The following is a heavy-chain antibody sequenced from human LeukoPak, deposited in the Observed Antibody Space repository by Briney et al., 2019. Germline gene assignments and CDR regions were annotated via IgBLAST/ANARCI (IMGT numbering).Heavy chain of an antibody. CDR3: VVQGWVFRAPTQYYFDY. J-gene: IGHJ4*02. V-gene: IGHV3-23*01. CDR1: GFIFNNYV. D-gene: IGHD1-1*01. Sequence: PGTSLRLSCAASGFIFNNYVMTWVRQAPGKGLEWVSTISGGGVTTNYADSVKGRLTISRDNSKNTLYLQMSSLRAEDTAVYYCVVQGWVFRAPTQYYFDYWGQGTLVTVSS. CDR2: ISGGGVTT.